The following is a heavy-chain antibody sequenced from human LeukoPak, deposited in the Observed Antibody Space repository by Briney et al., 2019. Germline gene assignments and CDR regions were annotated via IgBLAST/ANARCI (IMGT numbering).Heavy chain of an antibody. CDR2: IYWNDDK. CDR1: VFSLSTSGVG. CDR3: AHRPYDSSGSHWFDP. Sequence: SGPTLVKPTQTLTLTCTFSVFSLSTSGVGVGWIRQPPGKALEWLALIYWNDDKRYSPSLKSRLTITKDTSKIQVVLTTTNIDPVDTATYYCAHRPYDSSGSHWFDPWGQGTLVTVSS. J-gene: IGHJ5*02. V-gene: IGHV2-5*01. D-gene: IGHD3-22*01.